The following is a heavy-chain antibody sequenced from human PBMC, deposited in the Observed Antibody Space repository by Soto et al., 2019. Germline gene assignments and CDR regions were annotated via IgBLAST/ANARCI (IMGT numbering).Heavy chain of an antibody. CDR2: MSPNSGNT. CDR3: ARGLLWFGESGFDP. CDR1: GYTFTSYD. Sequence: ASVKVSCKASGYTFTSYDINWVRQATGQGLEWMGWMSPNSGNTGYAQKFQGRVTMTRNTSISTAYMELSSLRSEDTAVYYCARGLLWFGESGFDPWGQGTLVTVSS. V-gene: IGHV1-8*01. D-gene: IGHD3-10*01. J-gene: IGHJ5*02.